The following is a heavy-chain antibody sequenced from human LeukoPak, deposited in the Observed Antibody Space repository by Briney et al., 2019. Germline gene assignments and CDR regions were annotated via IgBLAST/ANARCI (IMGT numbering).Heavy chain of an antibody. CDR1: GYSISSGYY. Sequence: SETLSLTCTVSGYSISSGYYWGWIRQSPGKGLELIGSIYHSGTTYYNPSLKSRVTISVDTSKNQFSLKLSSVTAADTAVYYCGYSGYDMFDYWGQGTLVTVSS. V-gene: IGHV4-38-2*02. J-gene: IGHJ4*02. CDR3: GYSGYDMFDY. CDR2: IYHSGTT. D-gene: IGHD5-12*01.